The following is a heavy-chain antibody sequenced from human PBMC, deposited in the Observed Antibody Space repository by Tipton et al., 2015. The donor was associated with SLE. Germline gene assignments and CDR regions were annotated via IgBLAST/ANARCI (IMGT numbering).Heavy chain of an antibody. CDR3: ARDDHGRRWFDP. CDR1: GYSINSAYY. Sequence: LRLSCTVSGYSINSAYYWGWIRQPPGKGLEWIGSIYYSGSTYYNPSLKSRVTISVDTSKNQFSLKLSSVTAADTAVYYCARDDHGRRWFDPWGQGTLVTVSS. J-gene: IGHJ5*02. CDR2: IYYSGST. D-gene: IGHD3/OR15-3a*01. V-gene: IGHV4-38-2*02.